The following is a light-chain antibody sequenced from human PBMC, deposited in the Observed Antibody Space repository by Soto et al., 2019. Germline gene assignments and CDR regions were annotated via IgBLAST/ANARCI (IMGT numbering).Light chain of an antibody. V-gene: IGKV1-5*01. J-gene: IGKJ4*01. CDR2: DAS. CDR3: QQYDSYPRS. Sequence: DIQMTLTTTTLSASVGDRVTISCRASQSISSWLAWYQQKPGKAPKLLIYDASSWQSGVPSRFRGSTSGTEFTLTISSLQPDDFATYYCQQYDSYPRSFGEGTKVDIK. CDR1: QSISSW.